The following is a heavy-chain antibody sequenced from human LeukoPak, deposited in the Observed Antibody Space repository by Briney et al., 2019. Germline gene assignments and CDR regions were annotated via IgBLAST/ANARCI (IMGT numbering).Heavy chain of an antibody. D-gene: IGHD1-26*01. CDR3: ARGKWELLVDY. Sequence: SETLSLTCTVSGGSISSGDYYWSWIRQPPGKGLEWIGYIYYSGSTYYNPSLKSRVTISVDTSKTQFSLKLSSVTAADTAVYYCARGKWELLVDYWGQGTLVTVSS. J-gene: IGHJ4*02. CDR2: IYYSGST. CDR1: GGSISSGDYY. V-gene: IGHV4-30-4*01.